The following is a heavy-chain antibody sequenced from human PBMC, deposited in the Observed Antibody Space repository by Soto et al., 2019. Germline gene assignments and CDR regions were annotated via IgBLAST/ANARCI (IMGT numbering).Heavy chain of an antibody. Sequence: EVQLVESGGGLVQPGGSLRLSCAASGFTFSSYWMHWVRQAPGKGLVWVACINSDGSSISYADSVKGRFTISRDNAKNPLYVHMNSLRAEDTAVYYCVRDSGGTTAFDILGQGTMGTVSS. CDR1: GFTFSSYW. J-gene: IGHJ3*02. V-gene: IGHV3-74*01. D-gene: IGHD6-25*01. CDR3: VRDSGGTTAFDI. CDR2: INSDGSSI.